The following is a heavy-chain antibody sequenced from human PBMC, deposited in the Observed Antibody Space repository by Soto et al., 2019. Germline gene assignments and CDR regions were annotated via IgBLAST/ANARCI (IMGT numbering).Heavy chain of an antibody. J-gene: IGHJ4*02. CDR1: GFTFSHYA. D-gene: IGHD1-26*01. CDR3: AKDGSNKFDY. CDR2: MSYDGSNE. V-gene: IGHV3-30*18. Sequence: QVQLVESGGGVVQPGRSLRLSCAASGFTFSHYAMHWVRQAPGKGLEWVALMSYDGSNEDYADSVKGRFTISRDNSKNTLYLQMNSLSAEDTAVYYCAKDGSNKFDYWGQGTLVTVSS.